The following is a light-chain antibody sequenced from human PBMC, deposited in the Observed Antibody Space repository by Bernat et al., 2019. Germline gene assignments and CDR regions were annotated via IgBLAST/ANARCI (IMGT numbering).Light chain of an antibody. V-gene: IGLV1-44*01. CDR1: STNFGSNT. CDR2: SKN. J-gene: IGLJ2*01. Sequence: QSILTQPPSASGTPGQRVTIYCSGGSTNFGSNTVNWYQQVPGTAPKLLIFSKNQRPSGVPDRFSGSKSGTSASLAISGLQPDDEADYYCGTWDDSLNVWLFGGGTKLTVL. CDR3: GTWDDSLNVWL.